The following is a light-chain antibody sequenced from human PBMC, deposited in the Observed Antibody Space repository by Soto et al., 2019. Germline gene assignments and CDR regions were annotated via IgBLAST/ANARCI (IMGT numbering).Light chain of an antibody. CDR2: WAS. V-gene: IGKV4-1*01. Sequence: DIVMTQSPDSLAVSLGERATINCKSSQSVLYSPNNKNYLAWYQHKPGQPPKMLIYWASIRESGVPDRFSGSGSGTDFTLTISSLQSEDFAVYYCQQYASSPWTFRQGTKVEIK. J-gene: IGKJ1*01. CDR1: QSVLYSPNNKNY. CDR3: QQYASSPWT.